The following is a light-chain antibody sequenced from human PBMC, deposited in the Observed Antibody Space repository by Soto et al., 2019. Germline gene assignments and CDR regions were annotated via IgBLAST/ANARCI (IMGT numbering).Light chain of an antibody. Sequence: QSALTQPASVSGSPGQSITISCTGSGRDIGAYNYVSWYQQHPGKAPKLIIYGVKNRPSGVSNRFSASKSAFTASLTISGPQAEDEADYYCSSYTTSYFYVFGTGTKVTVL. J-gene: IGLJ1*01. CDR3: SSYTTSYFYV. V-gene: IGLV2-14*01. CDR2: GVK. CDR1: GRDIGAYNY.